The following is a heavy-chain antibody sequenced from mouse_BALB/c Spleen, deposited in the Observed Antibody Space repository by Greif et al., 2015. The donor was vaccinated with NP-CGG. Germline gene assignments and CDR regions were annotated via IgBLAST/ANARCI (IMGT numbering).Heavy chain of an antibody. CDR2: IRNKANGYTT. D-gene: IGHD2-10*02. CDR3: ARPYGNYYAMDY. CDR1: GFTFTDYY. J-gene: IGHJ4*01. V-gene: IGHV7-3*02. Sequence: EVKLVESGGGLVQPGGSLRLSCATSGFTFTDYYMSWVRQPPGKALEWLGFIRNKANGYTTEYSASVKGRFTISRDNSQSILYLQMNTLRAEDSATYYCARPYGNYYAMDYWGQGTSVTVSS.